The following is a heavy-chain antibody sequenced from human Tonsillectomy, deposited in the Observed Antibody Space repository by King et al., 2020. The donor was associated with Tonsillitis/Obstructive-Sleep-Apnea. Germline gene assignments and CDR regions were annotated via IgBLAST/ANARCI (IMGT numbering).Heavy chain of an antibody. V-gene: IGHV4-59*08. CDR1: GGSISSYY. CDR3: ARRRSYYGDYYYYMDV. Sequence: QLQESGPGLVKPSETLSLTCTVSGGSISSYYWSWIRQPPGKGLEWIGYIYYSGSTNYNPSFKSRVTISVDTSKNQFSLKLSSVTAADTAVYYCARRRSYYGDYYYYMDVWGKGTTVTVSS. CDR2: IYYSGST. J-gene: IGHJ6*03. D-gene: IGHD1-26*01.